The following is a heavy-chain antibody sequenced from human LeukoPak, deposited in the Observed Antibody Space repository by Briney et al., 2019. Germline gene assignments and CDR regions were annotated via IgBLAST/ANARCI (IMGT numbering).Heavy chain of an antibody. CDR1: GGTFSSYA. J-gene: IGHJ5*02. CDR3: AREGSSSWYTRDYNWFDP. CDR2: IIPIFGSA. D-gene: IGHD6-13*01. Sequence: SVKVSCKASGGTFSSYAINWVRQAPGQGLEWMGGIIPIFGSANYAQKFQGRVTMTTDTSTSTAYMELRSLRSDDTAVYYCAREGSSSWYTRDYNWFDPWGQGTLVTVSS. V-gene: IGHV1-69*05.